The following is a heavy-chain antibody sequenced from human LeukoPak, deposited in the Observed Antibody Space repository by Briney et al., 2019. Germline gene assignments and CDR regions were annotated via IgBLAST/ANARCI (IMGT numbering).Heavy chain of an antibody. CDR1: GGSISSYY. V-gene: IGHV4-59*08. CDR2: IYYSGST. Sequence: SETLSLTCTVSGGSISSYYWSWIRQPPGKGLEWIGYIYYSGSTNYNPSLKSRVTISVDTSKNQFSLKLSSVTAADTAVYYCASSFPYDSSPPDTFDIWGQGTMVTVSS. J-gene: IGHJ3*02. CDR3: ASSFPYDSSPPDTFDI. D-gene: IGHD3-22*01.